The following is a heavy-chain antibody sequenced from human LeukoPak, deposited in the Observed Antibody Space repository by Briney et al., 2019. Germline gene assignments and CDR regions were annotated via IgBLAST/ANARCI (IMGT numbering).Heavy chain of an antibody. J-gene: IGHJ4*02. CDR3: ARDLVFSSSSPTDY. Sequence: SETLSLTCTVSGYSINNSHYWGWIRQPPGKGPEWIGNFYHSGGTYYNPSLESRVTILLDTSKNQFSLKLSSVSAADTAVYYCARDLVFSSSSPTDYWARESWSPSPQ. V-gene: IGHV4-38-2*02. CDR2: FYHSGGT. D-gene: IGHD6-6*01. CDR1: GYSINNSHY.